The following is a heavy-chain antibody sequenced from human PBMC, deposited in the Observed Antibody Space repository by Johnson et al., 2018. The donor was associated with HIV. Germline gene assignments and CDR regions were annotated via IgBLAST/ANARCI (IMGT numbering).Heavy chain of an antibody. Sequence: MQLVESGGSVVRPGGSLRLSCAASGFTFDNFAMSWVRQAPGKGLEWVAVISYDGSNKYYADSVKGRFSISRDNSKNTLHLQMNSLRAEDTAVYYCARSSGSYLDDAFDIWGQGTMVTVSS. CDR3: ARSSGSYLDDAFDI. J-gene: IGHJ3*02. CDR1: GFTFDNFA. CDR2: ISYDGSNK. D-gene: IGHD1-26*01. V-gene: IGHV3-30-3*01.